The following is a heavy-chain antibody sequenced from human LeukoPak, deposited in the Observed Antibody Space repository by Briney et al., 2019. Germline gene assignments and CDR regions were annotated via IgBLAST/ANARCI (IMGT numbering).Heavy chain of an antibody. CDR3: AYEYGITWAGFQY. J-gene: IGHJ4*02. V-gene: IGHV6-1*01. CDR1: GDSVSSNRVA. Sequence: SQTLSLTCAVSGDSVSSNRVAWNWIRQSPWRGLEWLGRTFYMSKWYNDYADSVKGRITINPDTSENQFSLQLDSVTPEDTAVYYCAYEYGITWAGFQYWGQGILVTVSS. CDR2: TFYMSKWYN. D-gene: IGHD6-6*01.